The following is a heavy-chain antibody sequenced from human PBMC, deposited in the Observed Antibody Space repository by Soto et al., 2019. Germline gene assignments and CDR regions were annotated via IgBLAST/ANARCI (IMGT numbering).Heavy chain of an antibody. CDR1: GFTFSSYS. CDR2: ISSSSSTI. V-gene: IGHV3-48*01. CDR3: ARAGNVLLWFGELMKYYYYGMDV. J-gene: IGHJ6*02. Sequence: GGSLRLSCAASGFTFSSYSMNWVRQAPGKGLEWVSYISSSSSTIYYADSVKGRFTISRDNAKNSLYLQMKSLRAEDTDVYYCARAGNVLLWFGELMKYYYYGMDVWGQGTTVTVSS. D-gene: IGHD3-10*01.